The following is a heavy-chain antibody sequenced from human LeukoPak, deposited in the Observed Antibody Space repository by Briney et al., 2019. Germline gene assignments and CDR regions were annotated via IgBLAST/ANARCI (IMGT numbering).Heavy chain of an antibody. V-gene: IGHV2-5*02. Sequence: SGPTLVKPTRTLTLTCTFSGFSLSTSGVGVGWIRQPPGKALEWLALIYWDDDKRYSPSLKSRLTITKDTSKNQVVLTMTNMDPVDTGTYFCAHRLGYINTWKGPFDYWGQGTLVTVSS. CDR3: AHRLGYINTWKGPFDY. CDR2: IYWDDDK. D-gene: IGHD1-1*01. J-gene: IGHJ4*02. CDR1: GFSLSTSGVG.